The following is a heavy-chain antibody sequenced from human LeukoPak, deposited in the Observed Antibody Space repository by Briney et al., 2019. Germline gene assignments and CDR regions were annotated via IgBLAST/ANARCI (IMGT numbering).Heavy chain of an antibody. Sequence: PGGSLRLSCAASGFTLNSYLMSWVRQAPGRGLKWVANIKKDGSEESYLDSVKGRFTVSRDNAKNSLFLQMNSLRGEDTAVYYCARGRRVPAAMGNWFDPWGQGTLVTVSS. CDR3: ARGRRVPAAMGNWFDP. V-gene: IGHV3-7*01. CDR1: GFTLNSYL. D-gene: IGHD2-2*01. J-gene: IGHJ5*02. CDR2: IKKDGSEE.